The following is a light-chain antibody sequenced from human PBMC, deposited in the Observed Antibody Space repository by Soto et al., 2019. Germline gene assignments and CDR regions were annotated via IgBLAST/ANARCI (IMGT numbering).Light chain of an antibody. CDR1: QSVSSY. J-gene: IGKJ1*01. CDR2: DAS. Sequence: EIVLTQSPATLSLSPGERATLSCRASQSVSSYLAWYQQKPGQAPRLLIYDASNMATGIPARFSGSGSGTDFTLTISSLEREDFAVYYCQQRSNWPTFGQGTKVEIK. V-gene: IGKV3-11*01. CDR3: QQRSNWPT.